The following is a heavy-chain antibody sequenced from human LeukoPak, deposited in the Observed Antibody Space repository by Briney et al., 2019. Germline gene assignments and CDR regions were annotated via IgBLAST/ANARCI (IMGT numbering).Heavy chain of an antibody. J-gene: IGHJ6*02. Sequence: SETLSLTCTVSGGSISSYYWSWIRQPAGKGLEWIGRIYTSGSTNYNPSLKSRVTMLVDTSKNQFSLKLSSVTAADTAVYYCARDGSFIAAAGYGMDVWGQGTTVTVSS. CDR3: ARDGSFIAAAGYGMDV. CDR1: GGSISSYY. CDR2: IYTSGST. V-gene: IGHV4-4*07. D-gene: IGHD6-13*01.